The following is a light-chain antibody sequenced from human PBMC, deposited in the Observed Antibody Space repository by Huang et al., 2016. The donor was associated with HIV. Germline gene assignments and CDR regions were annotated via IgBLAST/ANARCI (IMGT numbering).Light chain of an antibody. Sequence: DIVMTQSPDSLAVSLGERAAINCKSSQSLLYRSNNKNYLAWYQQKQGQPPKLLIYWASTRESGVPDRFSGGGSGTDVTLTISSLQAADVAVYYGQQYYNTPFTFGPGTKVDIK. CDR2: WAS. J-gene: IGKJ3*01. CDR3: QQYYNTPFT. CDR1: QSLLYRSNNKNY. V-gene: IGKV4-1*01.